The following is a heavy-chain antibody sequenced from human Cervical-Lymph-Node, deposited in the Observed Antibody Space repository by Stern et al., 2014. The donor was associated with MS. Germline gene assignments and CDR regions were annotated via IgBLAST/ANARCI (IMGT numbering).Heavy chain of an antibody. J-gene: IGHJ6*02. CDR2: LTPLFGAD. CDR1: GGNFSNIP. Sequence: QVQLVESGPEIKKPGSSVKVSCKASGGNFSNIPISWVRQAPGQGLEWMGGLTPLFGADNSRHRFQGRVTITADKLTSTVYMELSGLTFDDTAIYYCAASVDTRPTYFYYYGMDVWGQGTAVAVSS. V-gene: IGHV1-69*06. D-gene: IGHD3-9*01. CDR3: AASVDTRPTYFYYYGMDV.